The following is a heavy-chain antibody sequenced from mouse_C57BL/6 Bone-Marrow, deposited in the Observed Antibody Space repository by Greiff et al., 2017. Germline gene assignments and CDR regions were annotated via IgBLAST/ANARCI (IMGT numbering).Heavy chain of an antibody. CDR3: ARHGSSLAWFAY. Sequence: EVKLMESGGDLVKPGGSLKLSCAASGFTFSSYGMSWVRQTPDKRLEWVATISSGGSYTYYPDSVKGRFTISRDNAKNTLHLQMSSLKSEDTAVYYCARHGSSLAWFAYWGQGTLVTVSA. J-gene: IGHJ3*01. CDR2: ISSGGSYT. V-gene: IGHV5-6*01. CDR1: GFTFSSYG. D-gene: IGHD1-1*01.